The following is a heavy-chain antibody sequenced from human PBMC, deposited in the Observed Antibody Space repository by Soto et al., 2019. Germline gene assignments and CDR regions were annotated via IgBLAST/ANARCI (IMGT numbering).Heavy chain of an antibody. D-gene: IGHD3-3*01. CDR3: ATRITVFGLLIPPFDP. CDR2: INQTGGT. J-gene: IGHJ5*02. CDR1: GGSVNGSY. Sequence: SETLSLTCAVYGGSVNGSYWNWIRQPPGKGLEWIGEINQTGGTHYNPSLKSRVTMSVDTSKNQFSLRLSSVTAADTAIYYCATRITVFGLLIPPFDPWGQGTQVTVSS. V-gene: IGHV4-34*01.